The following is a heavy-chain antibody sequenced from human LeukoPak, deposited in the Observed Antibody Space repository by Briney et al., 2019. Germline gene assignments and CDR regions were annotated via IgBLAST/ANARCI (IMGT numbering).Heavy chain of an antibody. CDR1: GFTFSYYG. D-gene: IGHD2-2*01. Sequence: PGGSLRLSCAASGFTFSYYGMHWVRQAPGKGLEWVAVIWYDGSTKYYADSVKGRFTVSRDNSKNTLYLQMNSLRAEDTAVYYCARAYCSSTSCYAADYWGQGTLVTVSS. CDR3: ARAYCSSTSCYAADY. V-gene: IGHV3-33*01. CDR2: IWYDGSTK. J-gene: IGHJ4*02.